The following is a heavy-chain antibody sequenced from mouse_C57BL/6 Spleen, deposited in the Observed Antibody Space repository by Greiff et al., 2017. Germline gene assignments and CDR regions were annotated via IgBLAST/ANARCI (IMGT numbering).Heavy chain of an antibody. CDR2: IHPNSGST. Sequence: VQLQQPGAELVKPGASVKLSCKASGYTFTSYWMHWVKQRPGQGLEWIGMIHPNSGSTNYNEKFKSKATLTVDKSSSTAYMQLSSLTSEDSAVYYCASYDDDGDCFAYWGQGTLLTVS. J-gene: IGHJ3*01. CDR1: GYTFTSYW. V-gene: IGHV1-64*01. D-gene: IGHD2-4*01. CDR3: ASYDDDGDCFAY.